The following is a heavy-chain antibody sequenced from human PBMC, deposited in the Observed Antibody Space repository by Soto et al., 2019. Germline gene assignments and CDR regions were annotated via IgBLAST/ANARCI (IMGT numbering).Heavy chain of an antibody. V-gene: IGHV3-53*01. CDR2: LYDAAGS. Sequence: DVQLVESGGGLMQPGESLRLSCAASGLTVSGKKYVAWVRQAPGKGLERVSALYDAAGSCYADAVMDRFTTSSDSSKTTVYLQMNGLRPDDTAVYYCATWHEREHAYDVWGQGTTVTVSS. CDR1: GLTVSGKKY. D-gene: IGHD1-1*01. J-gene: IGHJ3*01. CDR3: ATWHEREHAYDV.